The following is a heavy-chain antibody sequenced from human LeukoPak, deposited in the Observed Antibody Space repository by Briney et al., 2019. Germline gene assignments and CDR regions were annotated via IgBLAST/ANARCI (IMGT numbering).Heavy chain of an antibody. CDR1: GFTSSSYN. J-gene: IGHJ6*02. CDR3: ARESPRTFGWRKYYGMDV. CDR2: ISKDKSLE. V-gene: IGHV3-30*03. D-gene: IGHD2/OR15-2a*01. Sequence: PGGSLRLSCVASGFTSSSYNMHWVRQAPGKGVEGVAVISKDKSLEYYGDSVKGRFTISRDNPRNTLYVEMNSLSAEDTAVYYCARESPRTFGWRKYYGMDVWGQGTTVTVSS.